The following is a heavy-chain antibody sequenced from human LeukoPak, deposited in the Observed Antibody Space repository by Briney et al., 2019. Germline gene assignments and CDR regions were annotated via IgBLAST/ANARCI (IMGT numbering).Heavy chain of an antibody. J-gene: IGHJ6*02. V-gene: IGHV1-8*02. CDR1: GYTFSSYD. Sequence: ASVKVSCKASGYTFSSYDINWVRQATGQGLEWMGRMNPNSGNTNYAQKFQGRVTMTRSTSTSTAYLELRSLRSDDTAVYYCARGGWVTDASGALFGMAVWGQGTTVTVS. CDR2: MNPNSGNT. D-gene: IGHD3-10*01. CDR3: ARGGWVTDASGALFGMAV.